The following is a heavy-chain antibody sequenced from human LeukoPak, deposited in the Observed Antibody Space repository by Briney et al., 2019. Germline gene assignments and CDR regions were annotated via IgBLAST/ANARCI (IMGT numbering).Heavy chain of an antibody. V-gene: IGHV3-49*03. CDR1: GFSFGDYA. Sequence: GGSLRLSCTASGFSFGDYAMSWFRQAPGKGLEWVGFISSKAYGGTTEYAASVKGRFTISRDDSKSIAYQQMDSLKTEDTAVYYCTRDRITMVRGVIGPYYFDYWGQGTLVTVSS. D-gene: IGHD3-10*01. CDR3: TRDRITMVRGVIGPYYFDY. J-gene: IGHJ4*02. CDR2: ISSKAYGGTT.